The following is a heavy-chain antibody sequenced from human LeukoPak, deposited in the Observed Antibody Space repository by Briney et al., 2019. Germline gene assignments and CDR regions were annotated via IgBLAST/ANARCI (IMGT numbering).Heavy chain of an antibody. Sequence: GGSLRLSCAASGFTFSSYSMHWVRQAPGKGLEWVALISSDGFNKYYADSVKGRFTISRDNSKNTLYLQMNSLRAEDTAVYYCAKDLWYSGSYYNYWGQGTLVTVSS. CDR2: ISSDGFNK. V-gene: IGHV3-30-3*01. D-gene: IGHD1-26*01. J-gene: IGHJ4*02. CDR1: GFTFSSYS. CDR3: AKDLWYSGSYYNY.